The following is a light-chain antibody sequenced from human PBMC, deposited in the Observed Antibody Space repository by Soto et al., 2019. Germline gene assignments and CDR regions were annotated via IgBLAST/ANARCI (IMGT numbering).Light chain of an antibody. CDR2: DVS. CDR3: CSYAGSYRYV. CDR1: SSDVGGYNY. Sequence: QSALTQPRSVSGSPGQSVTISCTGTSSDVGGYNYVSWYQQHPGKAPKLMIYDVSKRPSGVPDRFPGSKSGNTASLTISGLQAEDEADYYCCSYAGSYRYVFGTGSKLTVL. J-gene: IGLJ1*01. V-gene: IGLV2-11*01.